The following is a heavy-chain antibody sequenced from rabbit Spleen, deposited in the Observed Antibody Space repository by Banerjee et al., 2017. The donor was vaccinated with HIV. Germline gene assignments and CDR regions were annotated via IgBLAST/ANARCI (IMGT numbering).Heavy chain of an antibody. CDR3: ARDAGTGDYIDVYFDL. J-gene: IGHJ4*01. CDR1: GFSFSSGYD. D-gene: IGHD8-1*01. Sequence: QQLVESGGGLVKPGASLTLTCKASGFSFSSGYDMCWVRQAPGKGLEWIACIYAGTIGSTYSASWAKGRFTCSKTSSTTVTLQMTSLTAADTATYFCARDAGTGDYIDVYFDLWGPGTLVTVS. CDR2: IYAGTIGST. V-gene: IGHV1S40*01.